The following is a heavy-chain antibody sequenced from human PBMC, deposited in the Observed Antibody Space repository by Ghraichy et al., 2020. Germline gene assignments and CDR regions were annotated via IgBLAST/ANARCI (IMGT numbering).Heavy chain of an antibody. CDR2: IWYDGSNK. CDR3: AYLYCSGGSCHDTKDGMDV. Sequence: LSLTCAASGFTFSSYGMHWVRQAPGKGLEWWAVIWYDGSNKYYADSVKGRFTISRDNSKNTLYLQMNSLRAEDTAVYYCAYLYCSGGSCHDTKDGMDVWAKGPRSPSP. J-gene: IGHJ6*02. V-gene: IGHV3-33*01. D-gene: IGHD2-15*01. CDR1: GFTFSSYG.